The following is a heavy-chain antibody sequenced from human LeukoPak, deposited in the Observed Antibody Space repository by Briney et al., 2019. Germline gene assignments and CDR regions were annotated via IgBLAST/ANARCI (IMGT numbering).Heavy chain of an antibody. D-gene: IGHD3-10*01. Sequence: GESLKISCKGSGYSFTSYWIGWVRQMPGKGLEWMGIIYPGDSDTRYSPSFQGQVTISADKSISTAYLQWSSLKASDTAMYYCARARYVSGSYYVPPDYWGPGTLVTVS. CDR1: GYSFTSYW. CDR2: IYPGDSDT. V-gene: IGHV5-51*01. J-gene: IGHJ4*02. CDR3: ARARYVSGSYYVPPDY.